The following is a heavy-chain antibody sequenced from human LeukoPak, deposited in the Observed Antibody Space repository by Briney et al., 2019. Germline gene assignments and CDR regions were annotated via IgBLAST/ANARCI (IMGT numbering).Heavy chain of an antibody. V-gene: IGHV4-59*01. CDR3: ARYSSSSFDP. Sequence: SETLSLTCTVSGGSISSYYWNWIRQPPGKGLEWIGYIYYSGSTNYNPSLKSRVTISVDTSKNQFSLKLSSVTAADTAVYYCARYSSSSFDPWGQGTLVTVSS. J-gene: IGHJ5*02. CDR1: GGSISSYY. CDR2: IYYSGST. D-gene: IGHD6-13*01.